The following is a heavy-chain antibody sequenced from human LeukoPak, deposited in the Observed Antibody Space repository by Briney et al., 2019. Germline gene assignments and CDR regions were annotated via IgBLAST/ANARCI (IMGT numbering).Heavy chain of an antibody. Sequence: SETLSLTCTVSGGSISSYYWSWIRQSPGKGLEWIGYIYYSGSTNYNPSLKSRVTISVDTSKNQFSLKLSSVTTADTAVYYCARLHRGEEAFDIWGQGTMGT. CDR2: IYYSGST. J-gene: IGHJ3*02. CDR1: GGSISSYY. CDR3: ARLHRGEEAFDI. V-gene: IGHV4-59*01.